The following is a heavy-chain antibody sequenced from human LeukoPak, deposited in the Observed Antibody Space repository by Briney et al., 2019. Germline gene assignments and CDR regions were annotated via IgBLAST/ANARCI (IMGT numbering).Heavy chain of an antibody. CDR2: ISGGGETT. J-gene: IGHJ4*02. V-gene: IGHV3-48*03. D-gene: IGHD3-16*01. CDR1: VFILNSYE. CDR3: ARDRGGGKPFDY. Sequence: GGSLRLSCVASVFILNSYEMNWVRQAPGRGLAGVSYISGGGETTYYADSVKGRFTIFKDNTKSSLFLQMNSLRAEDTAVYYCARDRGGGKPFDYWGQGTLVTVSS.